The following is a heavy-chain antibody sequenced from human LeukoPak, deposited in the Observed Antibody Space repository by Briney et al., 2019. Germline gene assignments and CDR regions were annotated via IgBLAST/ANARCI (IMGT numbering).Heavy chain of an antibody. CDR1: GGSISSYY. D-gene: IGHD6-6*01. CDR2: IYTSGST. J-gene: IGHJ4*02. Sequence: KTSETLSLTCTVSGGSISSYYWSWIRQPPGKGLEWIGYIYTSGSTNYNPSLKSRVTISVDTSKNQFSLKLSSVTDADTAVSYCARAYSSSSPFDYWGQGTLVTVSS. V-gene: IGHV4-4*09. CDR3: ARAYSSSSPFDY.